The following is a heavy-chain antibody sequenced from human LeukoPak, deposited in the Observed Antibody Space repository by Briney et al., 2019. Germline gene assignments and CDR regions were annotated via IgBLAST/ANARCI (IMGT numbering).Heavy chain of an antibody. V-gene: IGHV3-43*02. J-gene: IGHJ4*02. Sequence: LGGSLRLSCVASGLPIADFAMHWVRQAPGKGLEWVSLISGDGVSTFYADSVKGRFSISRDNSKNSLSLEMNSLRTEDTAMYYCARESGKFDYWGQGTLVAVSS. CDR3: ARESGKFDY. CDR2: ISGDGVST. CDR1: GLPIADFA.